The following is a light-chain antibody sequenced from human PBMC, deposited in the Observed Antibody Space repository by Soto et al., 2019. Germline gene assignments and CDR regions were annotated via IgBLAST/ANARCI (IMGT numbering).Light chain of an antibody. CDR3: QQGSDWPLT. Sequence: DIVLTQSPAPLSLSPGERATLSCRASQSVTNFLAWYQQKPGQAPRLIMDDASNRATGIPARFSGSGSGTDVTLTISSLEPEDFAVYYCQQGSDWPLTFGGGTKVEIK. V-gene: IGKV3-11*01. CDR1: QSVTNF. J-gene: IGKJ4*02. CDR2: DAS.